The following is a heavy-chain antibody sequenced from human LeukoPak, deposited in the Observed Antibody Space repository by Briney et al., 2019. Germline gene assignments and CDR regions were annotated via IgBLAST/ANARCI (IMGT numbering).Heavy chain of an antibody. V-gene: IGHV3-48*01. D-gene: IGHD6-13*01. Sequence: GGSLRLSCAASGFAFSSYSMNWVRQAPGKGLEWVSYISSSSSTIYYADSVKGRFTISRDNAKNSLYLQMNSLRAEDTAVYYCARMGIAAAGPPPYDYWGQGTLVTVSS. J-gene: IGHJ4*02. CDR1: GFAFSSYS. CDR2: ISSSSSTI. CDR3: ARMGIAAAGPPPYDY.